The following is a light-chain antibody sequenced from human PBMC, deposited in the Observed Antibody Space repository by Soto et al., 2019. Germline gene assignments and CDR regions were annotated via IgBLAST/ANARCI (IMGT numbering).Light chain of an antibody. Sequence: EIVLTQSPGTLSLSPGERATLSCRASLSVSSSYLAWSQQKPGQAPRFLIYGASSRATGIPDRFSGSGSGTDFTLTISRLEPEDFAVYYCQQYDSSPTTFGQGAKVEIK. J-gene: IGKJ1*01. CDR1: LSVSSSY. CDR3: QQYDSSPTT. CDR2: GAS. V-gene: IGKV3-20*01.